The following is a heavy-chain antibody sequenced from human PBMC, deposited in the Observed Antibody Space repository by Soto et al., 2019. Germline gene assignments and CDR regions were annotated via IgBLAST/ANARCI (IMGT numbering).Heavy chain of an antibody. V-gene: IGHV4-59*08. CDR3: ARHGRWHDLDI. D-gene: IGHD1-1*01. CDR2: IYYSGST. Sequence: QVQLQESGPGLVKPSETLSLTCTVSGGSISSYYWSWIRHPPGKGLEWIGYIYYSGSTNYNPSLKSRVIISVDTSKNQFSLKLSSVTAADTAVYYCARHGRWHDLDIWGQGTMVTVSS. J-gene: IGHJ3*02. CDR1: GGSISSYY.